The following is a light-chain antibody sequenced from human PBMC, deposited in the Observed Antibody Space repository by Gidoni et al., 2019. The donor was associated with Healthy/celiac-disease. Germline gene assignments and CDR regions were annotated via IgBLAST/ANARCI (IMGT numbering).Light chain of an antibody. V-gene: IGKV3-11*01. CDR1: QSVSSY. CDR3: QQRSNWQT. CDR2: DAS. Sequence: IVLTQSPATLSLSPGERATLDCRASQSVSSYLAWYQQKPGQATRRLICDASNRATGIPARFSGSGSGTDFTLTIRSLEPEDFAVYYCQQRSNWQTFGQGTKLEIK. J-gene: IGKJ2*01.